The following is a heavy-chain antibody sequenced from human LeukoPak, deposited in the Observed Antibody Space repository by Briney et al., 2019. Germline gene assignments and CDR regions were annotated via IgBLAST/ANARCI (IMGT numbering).Heavy chain of an antibody. Sequence: GGSLRLSCAASGFTISDSWMSWVRQPPGKGLEWVANMNQDGSEKDYVDSVKGRFTISRDNARNSLYLQMGSLRAEDTAVYYCATYTHWVAGDVWGQGTTVTVSS. J-gene: IGHJ6*02. V-gene: IGHV3-7*01. CDR1: GFTISDSW. D-gene: IGHD3-16*01. CDR3: ATYTHWVAGDV. CDR2: MNQDGSEK.